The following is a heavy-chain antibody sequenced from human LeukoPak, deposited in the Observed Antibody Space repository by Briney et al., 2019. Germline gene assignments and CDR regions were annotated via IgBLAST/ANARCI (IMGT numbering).Heavy chain of an antibody. CDR3: AREKDTVMGKGAFDY. CDR2: INPSGGST. CDR1: GYTFTSYY. J-gene: IGHJ4*02. D-gene: IGHD5-18*01. Sequence: ASVKVSCKASGYTFTSYYMHWVGQAPGQGLEWMGIINPSGGSTSYAQKFQGRVTMTRDTSTSTVYMELSSLRSEDTAVYYCAREKDTVMGKGAFDYWGQGTLVTVSS. V-gene: IGHV1-46*01.